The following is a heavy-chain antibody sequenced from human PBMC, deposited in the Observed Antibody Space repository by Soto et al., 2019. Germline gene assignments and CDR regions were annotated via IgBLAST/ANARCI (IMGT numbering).Heavy chain of an antibody. CDR1: GFTFSSYA. V-gene: IGHV3-23*01. D-gene: IGHD6-19*01. CDR2: ISGSGGST. CDR3: AKDPGIAVAGTFFGY. Sequence: TGGSLRLSCAASGFTFSSYAMSWVRQAPGKGLEWVSAISGSGGSTYYADSVKGRFTISRDNSKNTLYLQMNSLRAEDTAVYYCAKDPGIAVAGTFFGYWGQGTLVTVSS. J-gene: IGHJ4*02.